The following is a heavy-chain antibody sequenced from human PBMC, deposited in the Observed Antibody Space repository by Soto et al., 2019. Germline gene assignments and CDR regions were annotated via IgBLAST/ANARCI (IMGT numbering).Heavy chain of an antibody. Sequence: SETLSLTCTVSGGSISSSSYYWGWIRQPPGKGLEWIGSIYYSGSTYYNPSLKSRVTISVDTSKNQFSLKLSSVTAADTAVYYCARDFGGFGDLLLWGQGALVTVSS. CDR1: GGSISSSSYY. CDR3: ARDFGGFGDLLL. D-gene: IGHD3-10*01. V-gene: IGHV4-39*07. CDR2: IYYSGST. J-gene: IGHJ4*02.